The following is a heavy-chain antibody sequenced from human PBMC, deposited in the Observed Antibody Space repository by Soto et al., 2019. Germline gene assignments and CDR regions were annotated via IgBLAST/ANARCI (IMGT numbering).Heavy chain of an antibody. CDR2: ISGSGGST. D-gene: IGHD3-22*01. Sequence: GGSLRLSCAASGFTFSSYAMSWVRQAPGKGLEWVSAISGSGGSTYYADSVKGRFTISRDNSKNTLYLQMNSLKTEDTAVYYCTTGIVVVIPSGMDVWGQGTTXTVPS. CDR1: GFTFSSYA. J-gene: IGHJ6*02. V-gene: IGHV3-23*01. CDR3: TTGIVVVIPSGMDV.